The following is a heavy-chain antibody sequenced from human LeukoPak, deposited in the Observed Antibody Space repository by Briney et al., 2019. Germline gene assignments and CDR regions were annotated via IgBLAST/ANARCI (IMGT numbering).Heavy chain of an antibody. CDR3: VRDRELNY. V-gene: IGHV4-59*01. CDR2: IYNSGST. J-gene: IGHJ4*02. CDR1: GVSISIYY. Sequence: KPSETLSLTCTVSGVSISIYYWSWIRQPPGKGLEWIGYIYNSGSTSYNPSLKSRATISADTSKNQFSLKLSSVTAADTAVYYCVRDRELNYWGQGTLVTVSS. D-gene: IGHD1-7*01.